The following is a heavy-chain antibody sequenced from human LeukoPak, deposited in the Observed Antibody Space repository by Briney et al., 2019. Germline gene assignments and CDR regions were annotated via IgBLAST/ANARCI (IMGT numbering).Heavy chain of an antibody. CDR2: IYSGGST. Sequence: GGSLRLSCAASGFTVSSDYMSWVRQAPGKGLEWVSVIYSGGSTFYAESVKGRFTISRDNSKNTLYLQMNSLRAEDTAVYYCARATPYCSGGSCYGNYFDYWGQGTLVTVSS. CDR1: GFTVSSDY. D-gene: IGHD2-15*01. J-gene: IGHJ4*02. CDR3: ARATPYCSGGSCYGNYFDY. V-gene: IGHV3-53*01.